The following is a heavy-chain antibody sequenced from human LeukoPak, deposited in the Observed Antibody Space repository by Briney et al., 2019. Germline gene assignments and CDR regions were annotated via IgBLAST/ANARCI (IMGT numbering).Heavy chain of an antibody. Sequence: ASVKVSCKASGYTFTSYYMHWVRQAPGQGLEWMGIINPSGGSTSYAQKFQGRVTITADESTSTAYMELSSLRSEDTAVYYCARVFGYCSSTSCYIHYYGMDVWGQGTTVTVSS. CDR2: INPSGGST. D-gene: IGHD2-2*02. J-gene: IGHJ6*02. V-gene: IGHV1-46*01. CDR3: ARVFGYCSSTSCYIHYYGMDV. CDR1: GYTFTSYY.